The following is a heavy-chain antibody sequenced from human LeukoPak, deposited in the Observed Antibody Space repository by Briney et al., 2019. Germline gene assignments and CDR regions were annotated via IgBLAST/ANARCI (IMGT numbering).Heavy chain of an antibody. J-gene: IGHJ4*02. Sequence: GRSLRLSCAASGFTFSSYGMHWVRQAPGKGLEYVSAITLDGISTYYANSVKGRFTISRDNSKNTLYLQMGSLRAEDMAVYYCARVAVPGTYDYWGQGTLVTVSS. CDR2: ITLDGIST. D-gene: IGHD6-19*01. CDR1: GFTFSSYG. V-gene: IGHV3-64*01. CDR3: ARVAVPGTYDY.